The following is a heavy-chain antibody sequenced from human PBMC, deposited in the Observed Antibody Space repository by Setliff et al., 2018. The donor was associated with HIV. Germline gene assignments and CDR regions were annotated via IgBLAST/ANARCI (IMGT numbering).Heavy chain of an antibody. V-gene: IGHV3-15*01. CDR1: GFFFKNAG. Sequence: GALRLSCAASGFFFKNAGMSWVRQAPGKGLEWIGRIKSEADGGTEESAAFLKGRFTISRDDSQNTLFLQMNGLKGEDTALYYCTTAGHVSLDFDYWGQGTRVTVSS. CDR3: TTAGHVSLDFDY. J-gene: IGHJ4*02. D-gene: IGHD1-1*01. CDR2: IKSEADGGTE.